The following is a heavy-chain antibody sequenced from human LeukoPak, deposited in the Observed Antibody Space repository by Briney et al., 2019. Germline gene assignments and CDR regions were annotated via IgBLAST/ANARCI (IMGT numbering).Heavy chain of an antibody. CDR1: GGSISSYY. D-gene: IGHD6-19*01. CDR2: IYYSGST. Sequence: EASETLSLTCTVSGGSISSYYWSWIRQPPGKGLEWIGYIYYSGSTNYNPSLKSRVTISVDTSKNQFPLKLSSVTAADTAVYYCARCVSSGWYGGGWFDPWGQGTLVTVSS. CDR3: ARCVSSGWYGGGWFDP. V-gene: IGHV4-59*01. J-gene: IGHJ5*02.